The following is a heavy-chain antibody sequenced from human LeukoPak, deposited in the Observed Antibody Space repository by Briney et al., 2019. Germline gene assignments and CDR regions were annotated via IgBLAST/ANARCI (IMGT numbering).Heavy chain of an antibody. V-gene: IGHV3-20*04. J-gene: IGHJ4*01. Sequence: GGSLRLSCAASGFAFDDYGMSWVRPAPGKGLEWVSGINWNGGNISNADSVKGRFTISRDNAKNSLYLQINSLRAEDTALYYCARADKDGYCVFWVDCWGQGTLV. D-gene: IGHD5/OR15-5a*01. CDR2: INWNGGNI. CDR3: ARADKDGYCVFWVDC. CDR1: GFAFDDYG.